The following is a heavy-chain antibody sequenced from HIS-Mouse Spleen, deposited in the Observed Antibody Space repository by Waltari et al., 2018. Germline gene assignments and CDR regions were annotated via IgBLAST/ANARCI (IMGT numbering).Heavy chain of an antibody. V-gene: IGHV4-39*07. CDR2: IYYSGST. CDR1: GGSISSSSYY. Sequence: QLQLQESGPGLVKPSETLSLTCPVSGGSISSSSYYWGRIPQPPGKGLEWIGSIYYSGSTYYNPSLKSRVTISVDTSKNQFSLKLSSVTAADTAVYYCAREIPYSSSWYDWYFDLWGRGTLVTVSS. J-gene: IGHJ2*01. CDR3: AREIPYSSSWYDWYFDL. D-gene: IGHD6-13*01.